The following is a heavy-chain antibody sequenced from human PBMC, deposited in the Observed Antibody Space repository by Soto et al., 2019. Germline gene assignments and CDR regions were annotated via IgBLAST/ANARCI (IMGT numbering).Heavy chain of an antibody. V-gene: IGHV3-72*01. CDR3: PRGLLGGAPSYTYHGMDV. D-gene: IGHD1-26*01. CDR1: GFTFSDHY. J-gene: IGHJ6*01. CDR2: SRNRVNSHTT. Sequence: EVQLVESGGGLVQPGGSLRLSCAASGFTFSDHYMDWVRQAPGKGLAWVARSRNRVNSHTTEYAASVKGRFTISRNESKSSLYLQMNSLKIEDTAVYYCPRGLLGGAPSYTYHGMDVWGQGTTVTVSS.